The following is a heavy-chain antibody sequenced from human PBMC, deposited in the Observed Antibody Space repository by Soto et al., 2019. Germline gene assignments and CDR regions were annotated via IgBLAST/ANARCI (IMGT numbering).Heavy chain of an antibody. CDR2: ILNDASGH. Sequence: QVQLVESGGGVVQPGTSLRLSCAAPGFTFSRHGMHWVRQTPGKGLEWLAVILNDASGHWYADSVKGRFTISRDNFENTLYLQMNGLRLEDTAMYYCARDDDYPDNGFDYWGQGTLATVSS. J-gene: IGHJ4*02. CDR1: GFTFSRHG. V-gene: IGHV3-33*01. CDR3: ARDDDYPDNGFDY. D-gene: IGHD4-17*01.